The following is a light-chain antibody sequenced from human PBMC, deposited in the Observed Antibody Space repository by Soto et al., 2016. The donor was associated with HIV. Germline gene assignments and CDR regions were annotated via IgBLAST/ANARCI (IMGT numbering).Light chain of an antibody. Sequence: SYVVTQPPSVSVAPGRTARITCGGINIGSKSVHWYQQKPGQAPVLVIYDDRDRPSGIPERFSGSNSGSTATLTINRVEAEDEADFYCRVWDSHNDPWVFGGGTRLTVL. CDR3: RVWDSHNDPWV. CDR1: NIGSKS. J-gene: IGLJ3*02. V-gene: IGLV3-21*02. CDR2: DDR.